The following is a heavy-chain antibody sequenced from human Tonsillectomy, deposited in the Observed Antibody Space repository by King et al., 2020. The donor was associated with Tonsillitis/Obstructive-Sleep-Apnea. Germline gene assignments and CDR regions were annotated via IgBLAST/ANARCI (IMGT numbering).Heavy chain of an antibody. D-gene: IGHD2-15*01. CDR2: ISSSSSYT. J-gene: IGHJ3*02. Sequence: VQLVESGGGLVKPGGSLRLSCAASGFTFSDYYMSWIRQAPGKGLEWVSYISSSSSYTNYADSVKGRFTISRDNAKNSLYLQMNSLRAEDTAVYYCARDQRGYCSGGSCSDAFDIWGQGTMVTVSS. V-gene: IGHV3-11*05. CDR3: ARDQRGYCSGGSCSDAFDI. CDR1: GFTFSDYY.